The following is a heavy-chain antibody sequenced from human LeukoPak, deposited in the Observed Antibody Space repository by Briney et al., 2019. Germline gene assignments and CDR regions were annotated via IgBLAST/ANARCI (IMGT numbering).Heavy chain of an antibody. CDR3: ARDGGIVLNAGPDY. CDR2: INPNSGGT. Sequence: ASVKVSCKASGHTFTGYYMHWVRQAPGQGLEWMGWINPNSGGTNYAQKFQGRVTMTRDTSISTAYMELSRLRSDDTAVYHCARDGGIVLNAGPDYWGQGTLVTVSS. CDR1: GHTFTGYY. V-gene: IGHV1-2*02. J-gene: IGHJ4*02. D-gene: IGHD2-8*01.